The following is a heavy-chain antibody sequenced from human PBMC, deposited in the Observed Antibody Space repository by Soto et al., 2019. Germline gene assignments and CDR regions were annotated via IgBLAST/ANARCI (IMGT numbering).Heavy chain of an antibody. V-gene: IGHV3-23*01. D-gene: IGHD1-26*01. CDR2: IGANGDSI. CDR3: TGGSNSVY. J-gene: IGHJ4*02. CDR1: GFTFNSYA. Sequence: EVQLLESGGGLVQPGGSLRLSCAASGFTFNSYAMSCVRQAPGKGLEWVSHIGANGDSIYYADSVKGRFTISRDNSKNTLYLQMTGLRADDTAVYYCTGGSNSVYWGQGTLVTVSS.